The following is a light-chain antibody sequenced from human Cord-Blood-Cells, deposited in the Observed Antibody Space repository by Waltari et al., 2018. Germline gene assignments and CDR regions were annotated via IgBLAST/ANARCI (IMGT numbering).Light chain of an antibody. CDR1: SSAVGGYNY. CDR3: SSYTSSSLVV. Sequence: QSALTQPASVSGSPGQSITISCTGTSSAVGGYNYVPWYQQHPGKAPKLMIYDVSNRPSGVSNRFSGSKSGNTASLTISGLQAEDEADYYCSSYTSSSLVVFGGGTKLTVL. J-gene: IGLJ2*01. V-gene: IGLV2-14*01. CDR2: DVS.